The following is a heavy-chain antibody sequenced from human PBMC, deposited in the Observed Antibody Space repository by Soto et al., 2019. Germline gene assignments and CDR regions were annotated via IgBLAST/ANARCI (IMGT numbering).Heavy chain of an antibody. CDR3: ARDRLLRQQLVEIDY. Sequence: EVQLVESGGGLVQPGGSLRLSCAASGFTFSSYSMNWVRQAPGKGLEWVSYISSSSSTIYYADSVKGRFTISRDNAKNSLYLQMNSLRDEDTAVYYCARDRLLRQQLVEIDYWGQGTLVTVSS. J-gene: IGHJ4*02. D-gene: IGHD6-13*01. CDR2: ISSSSSTI. V-gene: IGHV3-48*02. CDR1: GFTFSSYS.